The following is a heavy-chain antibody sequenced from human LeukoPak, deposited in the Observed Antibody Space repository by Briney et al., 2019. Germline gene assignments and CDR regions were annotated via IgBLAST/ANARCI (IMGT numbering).Heavy chain of an antibody. CDR3: ARERITMVRGVGWFDP. Sequence: SETLSLTCTVSGGSISSYYWSWIRQPPGKGLEWIGYIYYSGSTYYNPSLKSRVTISVDTSKNQFSLKLSSVTAADTAVYYCARERITMVRGVGWFDPWGQGTLVTVSS. J-gene: IGHJ5*02. D-gene: IGHD3-10*01. CDR2: IYYSGST. V-gene: IGHV4-59*12. CDR1: GGSISSYY.